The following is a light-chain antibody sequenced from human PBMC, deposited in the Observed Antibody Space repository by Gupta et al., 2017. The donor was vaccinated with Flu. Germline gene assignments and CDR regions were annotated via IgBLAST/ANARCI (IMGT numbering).Light chain of an antibody. J-gene: IGLJ2*01. CDR3: ASWDDSLSALV. V-gene: IGLV1-47*01. Sequence: QSVLTQPPSASGTPGQRVTISCSGSSSNIGSNYVYWYQQLPGTAPKLLISRNNQRPSGVPDRFSGSKSDTSAALAISGLRSEDEADYYCASWDDSLSALVFGGGTKATVL. CDR1: SSNIGSNY. CDR2: RNN.